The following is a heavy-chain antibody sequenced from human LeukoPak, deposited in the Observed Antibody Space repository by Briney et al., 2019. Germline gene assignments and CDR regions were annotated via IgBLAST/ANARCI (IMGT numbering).Heavy chain of an antibody. CDR1: GASITSYY. D-gene: IGHD3-10*01. Sequence: SETLSLTCTVSGASITSYYWSWIRQPPGKGLEWIGYIYYSGSTNYNPSLKSRVTISVDTSKNQFSLKLSSVTAADTAVYYCARSFWDYGSGSYFPSYFDYWGQGTLVTVSS. CDR3: ARSFWDYGSGSYFPSYFDY. V-gene: IGHV4-59*01. CDR2: IYYSGST. J-gene: IGHJ4*02.